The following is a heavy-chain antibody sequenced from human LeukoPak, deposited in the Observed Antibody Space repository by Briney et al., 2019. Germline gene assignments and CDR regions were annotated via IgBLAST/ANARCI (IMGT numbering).Heavy chain of an antibody. V-gene: IGHV3-21*01. Sequence: PGGSLRLSCATSGFSFSSYAMSWVRQAPGKGLEWVSSISSSSSYIYYADSVKGRFTISRDNAKNSLYLQMNSLRAEDTAVYYCARGKGDWNWWRSEYYCMDVWGKGTTVTVSS. CDR1: GFSFSSYA. CDR2: ISSSSSYI. CDR3: ARGKGDWNWWRSEYYCMDV. J-gene: IGHJ6*03. D-gene: IGHD1-7*01.